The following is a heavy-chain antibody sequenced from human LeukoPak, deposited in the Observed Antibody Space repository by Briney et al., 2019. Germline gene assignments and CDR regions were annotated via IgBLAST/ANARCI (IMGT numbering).Heavy chain of an antibody. D-gene: IGHD5-12*01. CDR3: ARVEASGYDYGAFDY. J-gene: IGHJ4*02. CDR2: INWNGGDT. Sequence: GSLRLSCAASGFTFDDYGISWVRQAPGKGLQWVSGINWNGGDTAYADSVKGRFTISRDNAKDSLYLQMNSLRAEDTAVYYCARVEASGYDYGAFDYWGQGTLVTVSS. CDR1: GFTFDDYG. V-gene: IGHV3-20*04.